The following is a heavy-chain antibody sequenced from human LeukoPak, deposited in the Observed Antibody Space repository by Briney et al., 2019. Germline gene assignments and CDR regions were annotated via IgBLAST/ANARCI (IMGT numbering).Heavy chain of an antibody. CDR3: ARKKAQLERPFDY. Sequence: SETLSLTCTVSNYSISSSSYYWGWIRQPPGKGLEWIGSIYYSGSTYYNPSLKSRVTISVDTSKNQFSLKLSSVTAADTAVYYRARKKAQLERPFDYWGQGTLVTVSS. J-gene: IGHJ4*02. V-gene: IGHV4-39*01. CDR1: NYSISSSSYY. CDR2: IYYSGST. D-gene: IGHD1-1*01.